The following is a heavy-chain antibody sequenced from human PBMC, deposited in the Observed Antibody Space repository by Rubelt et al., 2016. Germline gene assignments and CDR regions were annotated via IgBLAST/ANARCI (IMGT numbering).Heavy chain of an antibody. J-gene: IGHJ4*02. V-gene: IGHV5-51*01. D-gene: IGHD3-22*01. CDR1: GDKLTNYW. Sequence: EVRLVQSGAEVKKPGESLKISCTDSGDKLTNYWIAWVRQKPGRGLQWMGIIYANDSDARYSPSFQGQVTISADKSINTAYLQWSSLKASDTAMYYCARLHYYDSSGHFDYWGQGTLVTVSS. CDR3: ARLHYYDSSGHFDY. CDR2: IYANDSDA.